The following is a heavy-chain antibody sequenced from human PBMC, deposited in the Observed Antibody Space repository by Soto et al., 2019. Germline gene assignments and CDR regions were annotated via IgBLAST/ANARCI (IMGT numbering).Heavy chain of an antibody. D-gene: IGHD3-22*01. J-gene: IGHJ3*02. V-gene: IGHV1-2*02. CDR1: GYTFTGYY. CDR3: ARDLFYYYDSSGYPTDAFDI. Sequence: ASVKVSCKASGYTFTGYYMHWVRQAPGQGLEWMGWINPNSGGTNYAQKFQGRVTMTRDTSISTAYMELSRLRSDDTAVYYCARDLFYYYDSSGYPTDAFDIWGQGTMFTVSS. CDR2: INPNSGGT.